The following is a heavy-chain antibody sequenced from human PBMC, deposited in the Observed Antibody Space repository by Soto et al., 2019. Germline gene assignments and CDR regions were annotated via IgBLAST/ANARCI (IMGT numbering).Heavy chain of an antibody. CDR2: IYYSGST. Sequence: PSETLSLTCTVSGGSIISCGYYWSLIRQHPGKGLEWIGYIYYSGSTYYNPSLKSRVTISVDTSKNQFSLKLSSVTAADTAVYYCARGAYYYGSGSMAPKKYYFDYWGQGTLVTVSS. V-gene: IGHV4-31*03. D-gene: IGHD3-10*01. CDR1: GGSIISCGYY. CDR3: ARGAYYYGSGSMAPKKYYFDY. J-gene: IGHJ4*02.